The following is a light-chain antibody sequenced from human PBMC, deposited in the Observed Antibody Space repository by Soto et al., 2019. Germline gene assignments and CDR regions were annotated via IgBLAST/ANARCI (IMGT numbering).Light chain of an antibody. V-gene: IGKV3-11*01. CDR3: QQYSNWPIT. Sequence: EIVLTQSPATLSLSPGERATLSCRASQSISSHLAWYQQKPGQAPRLLMYDASNRATGIPARFSGSGSGTDFTLTISSLEPEDFAVYYCQQYSNWPITFGPGTKVDIK. CDR2: DAS. CDR1: QSISSH. J-gene: IGKJ3*01.